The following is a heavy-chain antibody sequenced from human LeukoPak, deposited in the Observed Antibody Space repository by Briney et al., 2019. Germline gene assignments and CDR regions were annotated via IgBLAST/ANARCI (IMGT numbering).Heavy chain of an antibody. J-gene: IGHJ4*02. CDR3: AKTYCGGDCYSFYFDY. Sequence: GGSLRLSCGASGFTFSSYGMHWVRQAPGKGLEWVAFIRYDGSNKYYADSVKGRFTISRDNSKNTLYLQMNSLRAEDTAVYYCAKTYCGGDCYSFYFDYWGQGTLVTVSS. CDR1: GFTFSSYG. D-gene: IGHD2-21*02. V-gene: IGHV3-30*02. CDR2: IRYDGSNK.